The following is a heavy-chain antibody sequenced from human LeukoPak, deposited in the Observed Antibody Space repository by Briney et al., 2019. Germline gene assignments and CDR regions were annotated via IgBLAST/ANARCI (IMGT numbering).Heavy chain of an antibody. D-gene: IGHD2-21*01. CDR2: IYPGDSDT. V-gene: IGHV5-51*01. Sequence: GESLKISCKGSGYSFTSYWIGWVRQMPGKGLEWMGIIYPGDSDTRYSPSFQGQVTISADKSIGTAYLQWSSLKASDTAMYYCARHLLPGYYGMDVWGKGTTVTVSS. CDR3: ARHLLPGYYGMDV. J-gene: IGHJ6*04. CDR1: GYSFTSYW.